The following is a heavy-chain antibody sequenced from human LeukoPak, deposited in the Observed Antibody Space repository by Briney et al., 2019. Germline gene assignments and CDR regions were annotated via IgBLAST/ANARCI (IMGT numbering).Heavy chain of an antibody. CDR3: AREEYGYYDY. CDR2: IYNGGST. Sequence: GGSLRLSCAASGFTVSSNYMSWVRQAPGKGLEWVSVIYNGGSTYYADSVKGRFTTSRDNAKNTLYLQMNSLRAEDTAVYYCAREEYGYYDYWGQGTLVTVSS. J-gene: IGHJ4*02. V-gene: IGHV3-53*01. D-gene: IGHD2/OR15-2a*01. CDR1: GFTVSSNY.